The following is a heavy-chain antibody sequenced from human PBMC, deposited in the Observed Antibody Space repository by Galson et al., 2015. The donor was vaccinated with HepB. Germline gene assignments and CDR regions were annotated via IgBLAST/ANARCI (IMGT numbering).Heavy chain of an antibody. J-gene: IGHJ3*02. D-gene: IGHD1-14*01. V-gene: IGHV1-3*01. CDR3: ARWAMRNEAFDI. CDR2: INAGNGNT. Sequence: SVKVSCKASGYTFTSYAMHWVRQAPGQRLEWMGWINAGNGNTKYSQKFQGRVTITRDTSASTAYMELSSLRSEDTAVYYCARWAMRNEAFDIWGQGTMVTVSS. CDR1: GYTFTSYA.